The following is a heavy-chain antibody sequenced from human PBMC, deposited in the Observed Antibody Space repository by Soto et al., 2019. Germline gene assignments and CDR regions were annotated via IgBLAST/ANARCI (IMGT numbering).Heavy chain of an antibody. CDR1: GGSITSSSYY. D-gene: IGHD6-19*01. Sequence: QLHLRESGPGLVKPSETLSLTCTVSGGSITSSSYYWSWIRQPPGKGLEWVGSIYSRGSTYSNPSPKTWSNISVDTSNNQYSSKLSSVTAADTAVSSFATQEVGGTAGWRFDPWGQGTLVTVSS. V-gene: IGHV4-39*01. J-gene: IGHJ5*02. CDR2: IYSRGST. CDR3: ATQEVGGTAGWRFDP.